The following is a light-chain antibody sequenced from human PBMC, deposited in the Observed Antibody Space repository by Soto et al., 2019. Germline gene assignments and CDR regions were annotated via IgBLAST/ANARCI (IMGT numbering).Light chain of an antibody. CDR3: EQYAGSPST. CDR1: QTVTSNY. CDR2: GAS. V-gene: IGKV3-20*01. Sequence: EIVLTQSPGTLSLSPGERATLSCRASQTVTSNYLAWYQRKPGQAPRLLIYGASSRATDIPDRFSGSGSGTDYNPTITTPVPEAVAVYFGEQYAGSPSTVGRGTKVDIK. J-gene: IGKJ1*01.